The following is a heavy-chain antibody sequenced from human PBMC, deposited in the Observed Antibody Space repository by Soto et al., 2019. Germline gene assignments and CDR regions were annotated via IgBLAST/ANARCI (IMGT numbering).Heavy chain of an antibody. CDR1: GLTFSSYS. Sequence: EVKLVESGGGLVQPGGSLRLSCAASGLTFSSYSFNWVRQAPGKGLEWLSYIGSSSTTIYYADSVKGRFIISRDNAKNSLYLQMNSLRPEDTAVYYCAREQQLAFDNWGQGTRVTVSS. J-gene: IGHJ4*02. CDR3: AREQQLAFDN. CDR2: IGSSSTTI. D-gene: IGHD6-13*01. V-gene: IGHV3-48*01.